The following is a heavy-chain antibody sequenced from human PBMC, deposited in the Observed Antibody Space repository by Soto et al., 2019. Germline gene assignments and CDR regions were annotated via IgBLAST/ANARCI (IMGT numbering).Heavy chain of an antibody. D-gene: IGHD7-27*01. J-gene: IGHJ4*02. V-gene: IGHV4-59*08. CDR1: NDSISTYY. Sequence: SETLSLTCTVSNDSISTYYWTWIRQPPGKGLEWIGFIYYSGSTNYNPSLQSRVTISVDTSKNQFSLKMNSVTAADTAVYYCARPGRDWGALHYWGQGTLVSVSS. CDR3: ARPGRDWGALHY. CDR2: IYYSGST.